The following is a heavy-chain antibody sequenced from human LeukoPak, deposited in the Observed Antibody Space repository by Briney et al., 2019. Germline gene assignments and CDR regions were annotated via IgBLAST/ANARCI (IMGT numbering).Heavy chain of an antibody. Sequence: ASVKVSCKASEYTXTGYYIHWVRQAPGQGLEWMGWINPNSGGTKYAQKFQGRVTMTRDTSLSTAYMELSRLESDDTAVYYCARDTNRGSCSSTSCPNYFDYWGQGTLVTVSS. V-gene: IGHV1-2*02. D-gene: IGHD2-2*01. CDR1: EYTXTGYY. CDR2: INPNSGGT. J-gene: IGHJ4*02. CDR3: ARDTNRGSCSSTSCPNYFDY.